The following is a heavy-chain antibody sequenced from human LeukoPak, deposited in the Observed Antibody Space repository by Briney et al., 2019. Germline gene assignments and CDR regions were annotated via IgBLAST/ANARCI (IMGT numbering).Heavy chain of an antibody. CDR3: ARDFLLDGYNLAFDI. J-gene: IGHJ3*02. CDR2: ISSSGITI. Sequence: GRSLRLSCAASGFTFSSYGMHWVRQAPGKGLEWVSYISSSGITIDYADSVKGRFTITRDNAKNSLHLQMNSLRAEDTAVYYCARDFLLDGYNLAFDIWGQGTMVTVSS. V-gene: IGHV3-48*04. CDR1: GFTFSSYG. D-gene: IGHD5-24*01.